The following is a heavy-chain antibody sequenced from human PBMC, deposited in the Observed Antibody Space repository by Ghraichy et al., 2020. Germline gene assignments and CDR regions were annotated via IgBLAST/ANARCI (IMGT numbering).Heavy chain of an antibody. Sequence: SETLSLTCSVSGGSISSYFWTWIRQPPGKGLEWIAYVHYSGTTNYNPSLKSRDTISLDTSNKQFSLQLNSVTAADTAVYYCARVVIGATIRYGVDVWGQGTTVTVSS. CDR3: ARVVIGATIRYGVDV. CDR1: GGSISSYF. CDR2: VHYSGTT. V-gene: IGHV4-59*01. D-gene: IGHD2/OR15-2a*01. J-gene: IGHJ6*02.